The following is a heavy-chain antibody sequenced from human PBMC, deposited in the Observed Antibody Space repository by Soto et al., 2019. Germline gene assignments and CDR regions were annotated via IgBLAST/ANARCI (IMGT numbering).Heavy chain of an antibody. D-gene: IGHD3-10*01. CDR2: INPNSGGT. CDR1: GYTFTGYY. V-gene: IGHV1-2*04. Sequence: ASVKVSCKASGYTFTGYYMHWVRQAPGQGLEWMGWINPNSGGTNYAQKFQGWVTMTRDTSISTAYMELSRLRSDDTAVYYCARDARGDEAPMDYWGQGTLVTISS. CDR3: ARDARGDEAPMDY. J-gene: IGHJ4*02.